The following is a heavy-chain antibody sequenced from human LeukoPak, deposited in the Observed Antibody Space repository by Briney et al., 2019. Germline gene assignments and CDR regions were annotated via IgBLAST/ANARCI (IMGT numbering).Heavy chain of an antibody. J-gene: IGHJ4*01. Sequence: GASVKVSCKASGYTFTSYGISWVRQAPGQGLEWMGWISAYNGNTNYAQKLQGRVTMTTDTSTSTAYMELRSLRSDDTAVYYCARGPEYYDILTGYYSIDYWGHGTLVTVSS. CDR2: ISAYNGNT. CDR3: ARGPEYYDILTGYYSIDY. V-gene: IGHV1-18*01. D-gene: IGHD3-9*01. CDR1: GYTFTSYG.